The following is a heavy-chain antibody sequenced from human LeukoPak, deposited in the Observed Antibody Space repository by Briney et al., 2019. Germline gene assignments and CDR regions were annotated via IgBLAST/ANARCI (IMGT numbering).Heavy chain of an antibody. V-gene: IGHV4-39*01. J-gene: IGHJ4*02. CDR3: ARLFYGDYYFDY. CDR2: FYYSGGT. Sequence: SETLSLTCTVSGGSISSSSYYWGWIRQPPGKGLEWIGSFYYSGGTYYNPSLKSRITISVDTSKNQFSLKLSSVTAADTAVYYCARLFYGDYYFDYWGQGTLVTVSS. CDR1: GGSISSSSYY. D-gene: IGHD4-17*01.